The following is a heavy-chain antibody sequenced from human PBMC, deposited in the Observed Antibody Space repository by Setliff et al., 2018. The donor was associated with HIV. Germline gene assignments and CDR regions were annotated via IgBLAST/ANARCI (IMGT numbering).Heavy chain of an antibody. CDR1: GGSISSGSYY. Sequence: SETLSLTCTVSGGSISSGSYYWSWIRQPAGKGLEWIGHIYTSGSTNYNPSLKSRVTISVDTSKNQFSLNLSSVTATDTAVYYCARWGQGTLVTVSS. CDR2: IYTSGST. CDR3: AR. V-gene: IGHV4-61*09. J-gene: IGHJ4*02.